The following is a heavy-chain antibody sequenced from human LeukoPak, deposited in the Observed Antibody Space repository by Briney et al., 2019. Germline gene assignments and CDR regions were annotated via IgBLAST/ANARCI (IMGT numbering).Heavy chain of an antibody. Sequence: GESLKISCKGSGYTFTSYWIGWVRQMPGKGLEWMGLRNPADSDTRYSPSFQGQVTISVDKSISTAYLVWSSLKASDTAMYYCARHVSSSRVAYDVWGQGTMVTVSS. J-gene: IGHJ3*01. D-gene: IGHD2-2*01. CDR1: GYTFTSYW. CDR3: ARHVSSSRVAYDV. V-gene: IGHV5-51*01. CDR2: RNPADSDT.